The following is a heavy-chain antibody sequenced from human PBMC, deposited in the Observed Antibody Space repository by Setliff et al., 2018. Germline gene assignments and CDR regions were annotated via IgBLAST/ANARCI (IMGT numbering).Heavy chain of an antibody. J-gene: IGHJ4*02. D-gene: IGHD3-3*01. V-gene: IGHV3-48*01. Sequence: PGGSLRLSCAASGFIFSFHSMNWVRQAPGKGLEWVSYISSSSSTIFYADSVKGRFTISRDNAKNSLYLQMNSLRAEDTAVYYCARDLGSWSPDRWGLGTLVTVSS. CDR3: ARDLGSWSPDR. CDR2: ISSSSSTI. CDR1: GFIFSFHS.